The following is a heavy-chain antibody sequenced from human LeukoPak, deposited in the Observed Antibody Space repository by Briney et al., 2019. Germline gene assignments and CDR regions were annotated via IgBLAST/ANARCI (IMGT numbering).Heavy chain of an antibody. J-gene: IGHJ4*02. CDR3: ASSPRGYYGSGRGHLDY. CDR2: INAGNGNT. Sequence: ASVKVSCKASGYTFTSYAMHWVRQAPGQRLEWMGWINAGNGNTKYSQKFQGRVTITRDTSASTAYMELSSLRSEDTAVYYCASSPRGYYGSGRGHLDYWGQGTLVTVSS. V-gene: IGHV1-3*01. CDR1: GYTFTSYA. D-gene: IGHD3-10*01.